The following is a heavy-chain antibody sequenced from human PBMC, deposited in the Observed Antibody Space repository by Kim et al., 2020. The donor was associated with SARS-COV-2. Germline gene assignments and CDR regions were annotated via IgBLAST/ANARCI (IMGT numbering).Heavy chain of an antibody. D-gene: IGHD6-13*01. CDR2: ISTTGTYI. V-gene: IGHV3-21*01. CDR1: GFTLSSYS. J-gene: IGHJ4*02. CDR3: AAQGRLTMAAGTWF. Sequence: GGSLRLSCAASGFTLSSYSMYWVRQAPGKGLEWVSSISTTGTYIYYADSVKGRFTISRDNVKNSVYLQMSNLRAEDTAVYFCAAQGRLTMAAGTWFWGQGTRVTVSS.